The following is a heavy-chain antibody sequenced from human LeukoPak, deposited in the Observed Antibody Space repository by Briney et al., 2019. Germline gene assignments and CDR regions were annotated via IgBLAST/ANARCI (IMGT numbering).Heavy chain of an antibody. CDR2: IYSGGRT. J-gene: IGHJ6*03. CDR3: ARVWSGYDLYYYYMDV. CDR1: RFTVSSHY. D-gene: IGHD5-12*01. Sequence: GGSLRLSCAASRFTVSSHYMSWVRQAPGKGLEWVSVIYSGGRTYYADSVKRRFTITRDNSKNTLYLQMNSLRAEDTAVYYCARVWSGYDLYYYYMDVWGKGTTVTVSS. V-gene: IGHV3-66*02.